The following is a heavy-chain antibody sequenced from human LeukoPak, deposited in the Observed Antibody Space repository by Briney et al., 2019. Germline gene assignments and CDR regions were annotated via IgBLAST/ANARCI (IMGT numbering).Heavy chain of an antibody. V-gene: IGHV1-18*01. J-gene: IGHJ4*02. CDR2: ISAYNANT. CDR1: GYTFTSYG. Sequence: ASVKVSCKASGYTFTSYGISWVRQAPGQGLEWVGWISAYNANTNYAQKLQGRVTMTTDTSTNTAYMELRSLGSDDTAVYYCARTPNGYYDSTGYFPYYFDYWGQGTLVTVSS. D-gene: IGHD3-22*01. CDR3: ARTPNGYYDSTGYFPYYFDY.